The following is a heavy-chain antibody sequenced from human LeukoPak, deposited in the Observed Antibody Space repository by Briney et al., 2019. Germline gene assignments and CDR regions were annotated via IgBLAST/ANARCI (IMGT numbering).Heavy chain of an antibody. Sequence: SETLSPTCTVSGDSISNYNWNWIRQPAGKGLEFIGRMSMSGGTYYSSSLKGRVTMSVDTSKNQFSLKLSSVTAADTAVYYCARVEGTFAPNIWGQGTTVTVSS. CDR1: GDSISNYN. D-gene: IGHD1-14*01. V-gene: IGHV4-4*07. J-gene: IGHJ6*02. CDR2: MSMSGGT. CDR3: ARVEGTFAPNI.